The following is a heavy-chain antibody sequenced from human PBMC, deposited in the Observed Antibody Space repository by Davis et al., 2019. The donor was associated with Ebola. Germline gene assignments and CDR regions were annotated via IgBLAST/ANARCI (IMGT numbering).Heavy chain of an antibody. J-gene: IGHJ4*02. V-gene: IGHV4-34*09. CDR1: GGSFSGYY. CDR3: ARGDYYDSSGYYYED. D-gene: IGHD3-22*01. CDR2: INHSGST. Sequence: SETLSLTCAVYGGSFSGYYWSWIRQPPGKGLEWIGEINHSGSTYYNPSLKSRVTISVDTSKNQFSLKLSSVTAADTAVYYCARGDYYDSSGYYYEDWGQGTLVTVSS.